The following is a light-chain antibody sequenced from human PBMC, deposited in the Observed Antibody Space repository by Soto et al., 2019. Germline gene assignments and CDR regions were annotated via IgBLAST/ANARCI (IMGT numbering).Light chain of an antibody. CDR2: SNN. J-gene: IGLJ1*01. CDR3: EAWDDSLNGYV. CDR1: SSNIGSNT. V-gene: IGLV1-44*01. Sequence: QSALTQPPSASGTPGQRVTISCSGSSSNIGSNTVNWYQQLPGTAPKLLIYSNNQRPSGVPDRFSGSKSGTSASLAISGLQSEDDADYYCEAWDDSLNGYVFGTGTKVTVL.